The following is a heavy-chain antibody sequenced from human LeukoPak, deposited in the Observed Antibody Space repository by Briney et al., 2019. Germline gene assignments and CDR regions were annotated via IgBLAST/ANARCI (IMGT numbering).Heavy chain of an antibody. CDR2: IGTAGDT. CDR3: ARERGSAFFSGMDV. D-gene: IGHD3-10*01. Sequence: GGSLRLSCAASGFTFSSYDMHWVRQATGKGLEWVSAIGTAGDTYFPGSVKGRFTISRENAKNSLYLQMNSLRAGDTAVYYCARERGSAFFSGMDVWGQGTTVTVSS. CDR1: GFTFSSYD. V-gene: IGHV3-13*01. J-gene: IGHJ6*02.